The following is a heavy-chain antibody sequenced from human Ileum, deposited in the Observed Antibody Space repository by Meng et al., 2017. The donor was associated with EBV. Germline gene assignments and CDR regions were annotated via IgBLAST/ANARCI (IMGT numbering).Heavy chain of an antibody. D-gene: IGHD4-23*01. Sequence: LQHGGTALLKPSEPLSPTCAVYGGSFNDYYWSWLRQPPGKGLEWIGEIDQSGYTKFNPSLSSRATISRDTSNNQFSLRLNSVTAADTALYYCARYGRCNGNSFYCFDPWGQGTLVTVSS. CDR1: GGSFNDYY. J-gene: IGHJ5*02. CDR2: IDQSGYT. CDR3: ARYGRCNGNSFYCFDP. V-gene: IGHV4-34*01.